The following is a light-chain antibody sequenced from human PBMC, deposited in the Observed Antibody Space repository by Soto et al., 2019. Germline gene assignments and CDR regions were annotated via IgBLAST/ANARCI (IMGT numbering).Light chain of an antibody. V-gene: IGKV1-39*01. CDR3: QLSYSTPYT. Sequence: DIQMTQSPSSLSASVGDRVTITCRASQSISSYLNWYQQKPGKAPKLLIYAASSLQSGVPSRFSGSGSGTDFTLTISSRQPEDFATYYCQLSYSTPYTFGQGTKLEIK. CDR1: QSISSY. CDR2: AAS. J-gene: IGKJ2*01.